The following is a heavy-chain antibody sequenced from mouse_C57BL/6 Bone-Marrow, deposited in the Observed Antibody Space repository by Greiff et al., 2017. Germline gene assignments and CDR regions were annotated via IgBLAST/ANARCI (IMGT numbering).Heavy chain of an antibody. Sequence: EVKLMESGAELVRPGASVKLSCTASGFNIKDDYMHWVKQRPEQGLEWIGWIDPENGDTEYASKFQGKATITADTSSNTAYLQLSSLISEDTAVYYCTPITTVVATDYWGQGTTLTVSS. CDR1: GFNIKDDY. V-gene: IGHV14-4*01. CDR2: IDPENGDT. D-gene: IGHD1-1*01. J-gene: IGHJ2*01. CDR3: TPITTVVATDY.